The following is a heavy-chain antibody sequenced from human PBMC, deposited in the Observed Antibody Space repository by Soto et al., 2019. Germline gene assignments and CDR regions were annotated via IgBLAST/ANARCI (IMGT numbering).Heavy chain of an antibody. V-gene: IGHV1-2*02. D-gene: IGHD3-22*01. CDR1: GYTFTGYY. CDR3: ARAPGRKVVITVHDFDS. J-gene: IGHJ4*01. Sequence: ASVKVSCKASGYTFTGYYMHWVRQAPGQGLEWMGWISPNSGGTNYAQKFQGRVTMTRDTSISTAYMELSRLRSDDTAAYYCARAPGRKVVITVHDFDSWGHGTLVTVSS. CDR2: ISPNSGGT.